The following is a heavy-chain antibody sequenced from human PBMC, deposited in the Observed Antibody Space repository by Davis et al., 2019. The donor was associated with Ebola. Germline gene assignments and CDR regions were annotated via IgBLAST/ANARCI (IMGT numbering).Heavy chain of an antibody. CDR2: THPASTYT. D-gene: IGHD3-22*01. V-gene: IGHV1-46*01. Sequence: ASVKVSCKASGYTLTSYHIHWVRQAPGQGLEWMGMTHPASTYTTYAQRFQGRVTMTRDTSTSTVYMELSSLRSEDTAVYYCARARSGGDRGYHGRAFDIWGQGTVVTVSS. J-gene: IGHJ3*02. CDR1: GYTLTSYH. CDR3: ARARSGGDRGYHGRAFDI.